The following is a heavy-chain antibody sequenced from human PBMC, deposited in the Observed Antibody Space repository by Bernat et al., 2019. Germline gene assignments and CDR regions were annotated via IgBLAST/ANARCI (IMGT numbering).Heavy chain of an antibody. CDR1: GFIFSNYV. Sequence: EAQLLESGGDLIQPGGSLRPSCAASGFIFSNYVINWVRQAPGRGLEWVSAISASGGSTYYSDAVKGRFTISRDNSKNMLYLQMNSLRAEETANYYCAEDGGPEGGTGIPCSIWGQGTMVSVSS. J-gene: IGHJ3*02. V-gene: IGHV3-23*01. CDR2: ISASGGST. CDR3: AEDGGPEGGTGIPCSI. D-gene: IGHD1-26*01.